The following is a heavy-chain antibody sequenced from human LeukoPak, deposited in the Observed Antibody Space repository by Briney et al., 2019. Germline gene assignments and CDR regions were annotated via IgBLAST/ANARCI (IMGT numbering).Heavy chain of an antibody. Sequence: GSSVKVSCKGSGGTFSSSSISWVRQAPGQGLEWMGGIIPAFGTAHYAQKFQGRVTFTTDESTTTAYMELRSLRSEDTAVYYCASEGNYDSSGYSRYNYYYMDVWGKGTAVTVSS. CDR3: ASEGNYDSSGYSRYNYYYMDV. V-gene: IGHV1-69*05. CDR1: GGTFSSSS. J-gene: IGHJ6*03. D-gene: IGHD3-22*01. CDR2: IIPAFGTA.